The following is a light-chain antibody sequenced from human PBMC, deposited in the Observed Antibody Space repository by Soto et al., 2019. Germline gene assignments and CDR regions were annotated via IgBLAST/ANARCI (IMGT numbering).Light chain of an antibody. CDR2: DAS. J-gene: IGKJ1*01. V-gene: IGKV1-6*01. CDR1: QGVGDD. CDR3: LQDHDYPHT. Sequence: AIQMTQSPSSLYASVGDRVTITCRASQGVGDDLGWYQQRPGKAPKVLIYDASTLQSGVPSRFSGSGSGTFFTLTISSLQPDDSATYYCLQDHDYPHTFGQGTKVEIK.